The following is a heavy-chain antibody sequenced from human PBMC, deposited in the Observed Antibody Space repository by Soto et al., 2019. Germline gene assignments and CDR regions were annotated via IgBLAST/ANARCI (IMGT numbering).Heavy chain of an antibody. CDR1: GYTFTSYG. CDR3: ARERTRLRYFDWFRQSPREIYYGMDV. J-gene: IGHJ6*02. V-gene: IGHV1-18*01. D-gene: IGHD3-9*01. Sequence: GASVKVSCKASGYTFTSYGISWVRQAPGQGLEWMGWISAYNGNTNYAQKLQGRVTMTTDTSTSTAYMELRSLRSDDTAVYYCARERTRLRYFDWFRQSPREIYYGMDVWGQGTTVTVSS. CDR2: ISAYNGNT.